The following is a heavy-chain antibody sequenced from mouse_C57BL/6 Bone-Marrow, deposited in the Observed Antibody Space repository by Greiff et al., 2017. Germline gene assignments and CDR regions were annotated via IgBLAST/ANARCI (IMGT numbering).Heavy chain of an antibody. Sequence: QVQLQQSGAELVKPGASVKISCKASGYAFSSYWMNWVKQRPGKGLEWIGQIYPGDGDTNYNGKFKGKATLTADKSSSTAYMQLSSLTSEDSAVYFCARGATMVTTRGAWFAYWGQGTLVTVSA. CDR2: IYPGDGDT. V-gene: IGHV1-80*01. J-gene: IGHJ3*01. D-gene: IGHD2-2*01. CDR1: GYAFSSYW. CDR3: ARGATMVTTRGAWFAY.